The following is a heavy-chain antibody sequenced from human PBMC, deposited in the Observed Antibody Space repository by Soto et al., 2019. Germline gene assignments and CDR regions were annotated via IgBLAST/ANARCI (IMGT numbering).Heavy chain of an antibody. Sequence: GGSLRLSCAASGFTVSSNYMSWVRQAPGKGLEWVSVIYSGGSTYYADSVKGRFTISRHNSKNTLYLQMNSLRAEDTAVYYCARVPHNWNDDPYAFDIWGQGTMVTVSS. D-gene: IGHD1-1*01. CDR3: ARVPHNWNDDPYAFDI. V-gene: IGHV3-53*04. CDR2: IYSGGST. CDR1: GFTVSSNY. J-gene: IGHJ3*02.